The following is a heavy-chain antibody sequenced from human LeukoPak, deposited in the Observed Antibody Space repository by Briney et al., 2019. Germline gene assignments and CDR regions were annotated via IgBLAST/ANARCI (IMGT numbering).Heavy chain of an antibody. Sequence: SETLSLTCTVSGGSISSYYWSWIRQPPGKGLEWIGYIYYSGSINYNPSLKSRVTISVDTSKNQISLKLSSVTAADTAVYYCARHPGTFDIWGQGTMVTVSS. CDR2: IYYSGSI. CDR3: ARHPGTFDI. V-gene: IGHV4-59*08. CDR1: GGSISSYY. J-gene: IGHJ3*02.